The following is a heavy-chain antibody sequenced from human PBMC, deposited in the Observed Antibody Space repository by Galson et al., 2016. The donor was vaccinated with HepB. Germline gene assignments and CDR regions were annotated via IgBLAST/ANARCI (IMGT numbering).Heavy chain of an antibody. CDR2: IYYSRST. Sequence: TLSLTCTVSGGSISSGDYFYSWIRQPPGKGLEWIGYIYYSRSTYYNPSLKSRITISMDTSKNQFSLKLSSVTATDTAVYYCARARGGVRANQHWGQGTLVTVSS. CDR1: GGSISSGDYF. CDR3: ARARGGVRANQH. D-gene: IGHD3-16*01. V-gene: IGHV4-30-4*08. J-gene: IGHJ1*01.